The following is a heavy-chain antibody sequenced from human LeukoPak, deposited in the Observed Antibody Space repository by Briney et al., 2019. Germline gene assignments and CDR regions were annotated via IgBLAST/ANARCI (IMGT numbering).Heavy chain of an antibody. Sequence: SVKVSCKASGGTFSNYAISWVRQAPRQGLEWMGGIIPIFGTSNYAQKFQGRVRITADKSMTTAYMELTSLRSEDTAVYYCARPRFPYYRLSGADYYYMDVWGKGTTVTVSS. CDR2: IIPIFGTS. CDR1: GGTFSNYA. J-gene: IGHJ6*03. D-gene: IGHD3-10*01. V-gene: IGHV1-69*06. CDR3: ARPRFPYYRLSGADYYYMDV.